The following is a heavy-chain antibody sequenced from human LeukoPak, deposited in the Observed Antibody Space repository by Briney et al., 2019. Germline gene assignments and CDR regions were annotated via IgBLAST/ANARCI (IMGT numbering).Heavy chain of an antibody. J-gene: IGHJ4*02. D-gene: IGHD6-6*01. Sequence: GGSLRLSCAASGFTFCNAWMSWVRQAPGKGLEWVGRIKSKTDGGTTDYAAPVKGRFTISRDDSKNTLYLQMNSLKAEDTAVYYCTTAGTGSSSHLGYWGQGTLVTVSS. CDR2: IKSKTDGGTT. V-gene: IGHV3-15*01. CDR3: TTAGTGSSSHLGY. CDR1: GFTFCNAW.